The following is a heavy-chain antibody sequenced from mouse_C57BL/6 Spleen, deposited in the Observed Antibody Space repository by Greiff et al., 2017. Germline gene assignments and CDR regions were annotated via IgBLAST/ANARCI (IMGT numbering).Heavy chain of an antibody. CDR1: GYSITSGYY. Sequence: EVKVEESGPGLVEPSQSLSLTCSVTGYSITSGYYWNWIRQFPGNKLEWMGYIIYDGSNNYNPSLKNRISITRDTSKNQFFLKLNSVTTEDTATYYCARSTTVVAHFDYWGQGTTLTVSS. CDR3: ARSTTVVAHFDY. D-gene: IGHD1-1*01. CDR2: IIYDGSN. J-gene: IGHJ2*01. V-gene: IGHV3-6*01.